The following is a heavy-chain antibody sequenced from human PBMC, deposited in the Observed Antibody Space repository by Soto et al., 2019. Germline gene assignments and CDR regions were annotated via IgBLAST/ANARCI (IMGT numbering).Heavy chain of an antibody. D-gene: IGHD5-18*01. Sequence: SLRLSCSAAPFTCNHYWMSCVRQAPGKGLEWVANIKQDGSETYYVDSVKGRFTISRDNAKNSLYLQMNSLRAEDTAVYYCARGESGYSCGYDYLIWGQGT. CDR2: IKQDGSET. CDR1: PFTCNHYW. J-gene: IGHJ3*02. V-gene: IGHV3-7*05. CDR3: ARGESGYSCGYDYLI.